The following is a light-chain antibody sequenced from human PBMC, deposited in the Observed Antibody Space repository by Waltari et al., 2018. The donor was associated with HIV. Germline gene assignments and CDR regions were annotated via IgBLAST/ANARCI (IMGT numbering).Light chain of an antibody. J-gene: IGLJ2*01. CDR3: TTYTATDSLL. Sequence: SALTQPASVSGSPGQSVTISCTGTRSAFDLQNCLSWYQQHPGRAPQLIIFGVNYRPSGISSRFSASKSGDTASLTISGLQSGDEADYYCTTYTATDSLLIGSGTKLTVL. V-gene: IGLV2-14*01. CDR1: RSAFDLQNC. CDR2: GVN.